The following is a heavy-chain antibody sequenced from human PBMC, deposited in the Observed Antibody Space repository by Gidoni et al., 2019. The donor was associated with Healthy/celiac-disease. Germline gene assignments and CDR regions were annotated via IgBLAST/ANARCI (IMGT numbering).Heavy chain of an antibody. V-gene: IGHV6-1*01. CDR1: GDSVSGNSAA. CDR3: ARARDSSGYYFDY. Sequence: QVQLQQSGPGLVKPSQTSSLTCAISGDSVSGNSAAWNWIRQSPSRGLEWLGRTYNRSQWYNDYTVSVKSRITINPDTSKNQCSLQLNSVTPEDTAVYYCARARDSSGYYFDYWGQGTLVTVSS. J-gene: IGHJ4*02. D-gene: IGHD3-22*01. CDR2: TYNRSQWYN.